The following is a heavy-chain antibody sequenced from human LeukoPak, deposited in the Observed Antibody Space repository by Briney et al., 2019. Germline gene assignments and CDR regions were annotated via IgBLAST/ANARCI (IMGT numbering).Heavy chain of an antibody. Sequence: GESLKISCNGSGYSFTSYWIGWVRQMPGKGLEWMGIIYPGDSDTRYSPSFQGQVTISADKSISTAYLQWSSLKASDTAMYYCARHESAAAILSWFDPWGQGTLVTVSS. CDR1: GYSFTSYW. CDR2: IYPGDSDT. V-gene: IGHV5-51*01. CDR3: ARHESAAAILSWFDP. D-gene: IGHD2-2*02. J-gene: IGHJ5*02.